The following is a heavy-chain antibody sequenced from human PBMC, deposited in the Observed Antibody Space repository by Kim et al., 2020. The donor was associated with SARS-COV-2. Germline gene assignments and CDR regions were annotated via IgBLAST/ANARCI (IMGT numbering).Heavy chain of an antibody. CDR2: TYYRSKWYN. V-gene: IGHV6-1*01. J-gene: IGHJ5*02. Sequence: SQTLSLTCAITGVSVSSNSSTWNRIGKSPSRGHEWLRSTYYRSKWYNDYAVSVKRRLTINTDTSKNQFYLQLNSVTPADTGVYYSTSGYSNRSKWFDP. CDR1: GVSVSSNSST. D-gene: IGHD5-12*01. CDR3: TSGYSNRSKWFDP.